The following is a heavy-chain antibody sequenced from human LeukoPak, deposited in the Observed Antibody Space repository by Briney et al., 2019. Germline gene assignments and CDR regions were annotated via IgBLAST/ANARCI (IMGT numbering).Heavy chain of an antibody. J-gene: IGHJ5*02. CDR1: GYTFTSYY. V-gene: IGHV1-46*01. D-gene: IGHD3-22*01. Sequence: ASVKVSCKASGYTFTSYYMHWVRQAPGQGLEWMGIINPSGGSTSYAQKFQGRVTMTRDMSTSTVYMELSSLRSEDTAVYYCARTVLDYYDSSGHAPNWFDPWGQGTLVTVSS. CDR2: INPSGGST. CDR3: ARTVLDYYDSSGHAPNWFDP.